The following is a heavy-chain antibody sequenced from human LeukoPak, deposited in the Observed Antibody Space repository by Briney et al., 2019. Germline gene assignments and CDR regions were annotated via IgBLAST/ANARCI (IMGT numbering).Heavy chain of an antibody. CDR2: IYPDDSDT. CDR1: GYSFTSYW. V-gene: IGHV5-51*01. J-gene: IGHJ5*02. Sequence: GESLKISCKGSGYSFTSYWIGWVRQMPGKGLEWMGIIYPDDSDTRYSPSFQGQVTISADKSISTAYLQWSSLKASDTAMYYCARLDYYDSSGYYDWFDPWGQGTLVTVSS. CDR3: ARLDYYDSSGYYDWFDP. D-gene: IGHD3-22*01.